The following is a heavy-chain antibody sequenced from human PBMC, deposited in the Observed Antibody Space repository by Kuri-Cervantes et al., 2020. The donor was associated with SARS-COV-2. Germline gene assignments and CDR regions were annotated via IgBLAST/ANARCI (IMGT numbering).Heavy chain of an antibody. D-gene: IGHD5-12*01. CDR1: GFTFSNYA. V-gene: IGHV3-30*07. CDR3: ARDGGATLYYYYGMDV. J-gene: IGHJ6*02. CDR2: ISYDGSDK. Sequence: GGSLRLSCAASGFTFSNYAIHWVRQAPGKGLEWVALISYDGSDKNYADSVKGRFTISRDNSKNTLYLQMNSLRAEDTAVYYCARDGGATLYYYYGMDVWGQGTTVTVSS.